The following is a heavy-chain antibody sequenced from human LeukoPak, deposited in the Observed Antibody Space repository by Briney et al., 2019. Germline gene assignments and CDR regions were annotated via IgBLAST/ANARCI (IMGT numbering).Heavy chain of an antibody. Sequence: PGGSLRLSCAASGFIFSRCGMHWVRQAPGKGLEWVAFIQYDGSEMAYADSVKGRFTISRDTSKNSLYLQMNSLRPEDTAVYYCASGPFVAAAAYSLDYWGQGTLVTVSS. V-gene: IGHV3-30*02. CDR2: IQYDGSEM. CDR1: GFIFSRCG. D-gene: IGHD6-13*01. J-gene: IGHJ4*02. CDR3: ASGPFVAAAAYSLDY.